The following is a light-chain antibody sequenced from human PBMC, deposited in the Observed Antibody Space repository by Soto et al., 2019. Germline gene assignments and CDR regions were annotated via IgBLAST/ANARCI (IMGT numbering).Light chain of an antibody. Sequence: QSALIQPASVSGSPGQSITISCTGTSSDVGDYNYVSWYQQHPDRVPKLIIFEVNNRPSGVSNRFSGSKSGITASLTISGLQAEDEADYDCSSYTNTRTYVFGTGTKLTVL. CDR2: EVN. J-gene: IGLJ1*01. CDR1: SSDVGDYNY. CDR3: SSYTNTRTYV. V-gene: IGLV2-14*01.